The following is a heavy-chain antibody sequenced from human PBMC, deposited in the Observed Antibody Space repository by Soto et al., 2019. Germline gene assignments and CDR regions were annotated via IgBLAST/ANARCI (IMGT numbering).Heavy chain of an antibody. V-gene: IGHV3-30*04. D-gene: IGHD2-15*01. Sequence: QVQLVESGGGVVQPGRSLRLSCGASGFAFSTYSMHLVRQAPCKGLAWVAVISYDGRQEYYGDSVKGRFTVSRDNPKHTLYLQMNSLRTEDSAVYYCAREEMTSSYYYFDYRGQGTLVTVSS. CDR2: ISYDGRQE. CDR1: GFAFSTYS. J-gene: IGHJ4*02. CDR3: AREEMTSSYYYFDY.